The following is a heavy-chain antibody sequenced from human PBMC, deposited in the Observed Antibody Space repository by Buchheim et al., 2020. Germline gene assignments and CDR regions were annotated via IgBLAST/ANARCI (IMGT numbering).Heavy chain of an antibody. CDR1: GFTFGDYA. V-gene: IGHV3-49*05. J-gene: IGHJ4*02. CDR3: SRGLLVGATPFAY. Sequence: EVEVVESGGGLVKPGRSLRLSCTTSGFTFGDYAMSWFRQAPGKGLAWVSFIRSKAYGGTTEYAASVNGRFRIPRDDSTSIAYLQMNSLKTEDTAVYYCSRGLLVGATPFAYWGQGTL. CDR2: IRSKAYGGTT. D-gene: IGHD1-26*01.